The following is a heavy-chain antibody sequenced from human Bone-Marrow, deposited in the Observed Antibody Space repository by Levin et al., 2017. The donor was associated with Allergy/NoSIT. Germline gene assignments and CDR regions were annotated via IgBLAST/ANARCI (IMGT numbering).Heavy chain of an antibody. CDR3: ARDPVDFWSGYQARKGMDV. D-gene: IGHD3-3*01. Sequence: SQTLSLTCTVSGGSISSGGYYWSWIRQHPGKGLEWIGYIYYSGSTYYNPSLKSRVTISVDTSKNQFSLKLSSVTAADTAVYYCARDPVDFWSGYQARKGMDVWGQGTTVTVSS. J-gene: IGHJ6*02. CDR1: GGSISSGGYY. CDR2: IYYSGST. V-gene: IGHV4-31*03.